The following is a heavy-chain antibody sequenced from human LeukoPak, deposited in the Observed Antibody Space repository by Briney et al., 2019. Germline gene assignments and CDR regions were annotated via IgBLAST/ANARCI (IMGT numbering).Heavy chain of an antibody. CDR2: ISYDGSNK. V-gene: IGHV3-30-3*01. D-gene: IGHD4-17*01. J-gene: IGHJ4*02. Sequence: PGGSLRLSCAASGFTFSSYAIHWVRQAPGKGLEWVAVISYDGSNKYYADSVKGRFTISRDNSKNTLYLQMSSLRAEDTAVYYCARETGSAVGSTDFDYWGQGTLVTVSS. CDR1: GFTFSSYA. CDR3: ARETGSAVGSTDFDY.